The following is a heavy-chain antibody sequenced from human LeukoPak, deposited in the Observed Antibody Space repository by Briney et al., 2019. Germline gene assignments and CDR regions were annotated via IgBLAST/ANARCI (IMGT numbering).Heavy chain of an antibody. Sequence: SVKVSCKASGGTFSSYAISWVRQAPGQGLEWMGRIIPILGIANYAQKFQGRVTITADKSTSTAYMELSSLRPEDTAVYYCARSGRDYYGSGSYLPPDYWGQGTLVTVSS. CDR2: IIPILGIA. V-gene: IGHV1-69*04. CDR3: ARSGRDYYGSGSYLPPDY. J-gene: IGHJ4*02. D-gene: IGHD3-10*01. CDR1: GGTFSSYA.